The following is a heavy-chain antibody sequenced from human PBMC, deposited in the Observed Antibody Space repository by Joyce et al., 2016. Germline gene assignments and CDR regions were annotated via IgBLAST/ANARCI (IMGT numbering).Heavy chain of an antibody. CDR3: ARNGAYSQDS. Sequence: QVQLQESGPGLVKPSGTLSLTCAVSGGSISSAHWWSWVRQPPGKGLEWIGEIYLGGSTTYHPSLKSRVTISVDKSKNQLSLKMNSVTAADTAVYYCARNGAYSQDSWGQGTLVTVSS. V-gene: IGHV4-4*02. CDR1: GGSISSAHW. J-gene: IGHJ5*01. CDR2: IYLGGST. D-gene: IGHD5-12*01.